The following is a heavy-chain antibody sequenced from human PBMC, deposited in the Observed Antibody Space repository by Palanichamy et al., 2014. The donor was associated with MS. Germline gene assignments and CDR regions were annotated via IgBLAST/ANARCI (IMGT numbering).Heavy chain of an antibody. V-gene: IGHV3-23*01. CDR2: ISGSGGST. CDR3: AKDPLYYDFWSGYYIRYYYHYYGMDV. CDR1: GFTFSSYA. J-gene: IGHJ6*02. Sequence: AASGFTFSSYAMSWSARLQGRGWSGSQAISGSGGSTYYADSVKGRFTISRDNSKNTLYLQMNSLRAEDTAVYYCAKDPLYYDFWSGYYIRYYYHYYGMDVWGQGTTVTVSS. D-gene: IGHD3-3*01.